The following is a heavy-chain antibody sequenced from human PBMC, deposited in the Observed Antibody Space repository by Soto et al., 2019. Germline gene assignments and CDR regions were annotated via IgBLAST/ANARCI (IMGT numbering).Heavy chain of an antibody. CDR2: ITSVGIST. D-gene: IGHD2-21*02. V-gene: IGHV3-64*01. CDR3: AREADCVNWFDP. Sequence: PGGSLRLSCEASGFTFSAYAMHWVRQAPGRGLEYVSAITSVGISTYYANYVKGGFTISRDNSKNTLYLQMGSLQPEDMAVYYCAREADCVNWFDPWGQGTLVTVSS. J-gene: IGHJ5*02. CDR1: GFTFSAYA.